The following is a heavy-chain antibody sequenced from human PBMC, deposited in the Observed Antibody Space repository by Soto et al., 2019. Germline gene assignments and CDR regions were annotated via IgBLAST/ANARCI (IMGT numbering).Heavy chain of an antibody. CDR1: GGSISSGDYY. J-gene: IGHJ6*02. D-gene: IGHD3-3*01. CDR3: ARAPSILEWSVRYYGMDV. CDR2: IYYSGST. V-gene: IGHV4-30-4*01. Sequence: PSETLSLTCTVSGGSISSGDYYWSWIRQPPGKGLEWIGYIYYSGSTYYNPSLKSRVIISVDTSKNQFSLKLSSVTAADTAVYYCARAPSILEWSVRYYGMDVWGQGTTVTVSS.